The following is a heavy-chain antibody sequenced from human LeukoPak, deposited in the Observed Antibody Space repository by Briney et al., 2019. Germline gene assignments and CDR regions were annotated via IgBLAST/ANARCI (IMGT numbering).Heavy chain of an antibody. Sequence: GESLQISCMGSAYISTTYSIGWVRHQPRKGLERMGFIFPGDSDTKYSPTFQGQVTISADKSINTAYLQWSSLKASDTAIYYCASLLFGYCSGDNCPFDFWGQGTLVTVSS. CDR2: IFPGDSDT. J-gene: IGHJ4*02. CDR3: ASLLFGYCSGDNCPFDF. V-gene: IGHV5-51*01. CDR1: AYISTTYS. D-gene: IGHD2-15*01.